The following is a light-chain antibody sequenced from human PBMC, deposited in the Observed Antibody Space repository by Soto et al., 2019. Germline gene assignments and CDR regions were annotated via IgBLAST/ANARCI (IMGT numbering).Light chain of an antibody. CDR2: DAS. CDR3: QQYDNFPVT. Sequence: IQMTQSPSSLSASIGDRVTITCQASQDISNYLNWYQQKPGKAPKLLIYDASNLETGVPSRFSGSGSGTDFTVTISSLQPEDIATYYCQQYDNFPVTFGQGTRLEIK. V-gene: IGKV1-33*01. J-gene: IGKJ5*01. CDR1: QDISNY.